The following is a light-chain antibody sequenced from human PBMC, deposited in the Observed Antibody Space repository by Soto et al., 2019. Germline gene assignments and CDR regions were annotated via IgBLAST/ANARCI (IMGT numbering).Light chain of an antibody. Sequence: EIVLTQSPGTLSLSPGERATLSCRASQSLSSSYLAWYQHKPGQAPRLLIYGASSRATGIPDRFSGSGSETDFTLTIGRLEPEDFVVYYGQQYGSSPYTFGQGTKVEIK. CDR1: QSLSSSY. CDR2: GAS. V-gene: IGKV3-20*01. J-gene: IGKJ2*01. CDR3: QQYGSSPYT.